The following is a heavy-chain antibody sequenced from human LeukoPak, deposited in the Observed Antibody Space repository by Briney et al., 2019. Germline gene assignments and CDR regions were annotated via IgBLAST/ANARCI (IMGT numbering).Heavy chain of an antibody. Sequence: PSETLSLTCTASGGSISSYYWSWIRQPAGKGLEWIGRIYTSGSTNYNPSLKSRVTMSVDTSKNQFSLKLSSVTAADTAVYYCAREGALSGSYHGPDFDYWGQGTLVTVSS. CDR2: IYTSGST. CDR3: AREGALSGSYHGPDFDY. J-gene: IGHJ4*02. D-gene: IGHD1-26*01. V-gene: IGHV4-4*07. CDR1: GGSISSYY.